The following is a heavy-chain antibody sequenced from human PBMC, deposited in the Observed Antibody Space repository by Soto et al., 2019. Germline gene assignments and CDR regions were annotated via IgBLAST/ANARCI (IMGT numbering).Heavy chain of an antibody. D-gene: IGHD2-15*01. J-gene: IGHJ6*03. CDR2: IIPILGIA. V-gene: IGHV1-69*04. CDR3: ARDGIGAATLVHYYYYYMDV. Sequence: GASVKVSCKASGGTFSSYTVSWVRQAPGQGLEWMGRIIPILGIANYAQKFRGRVTITADKSTSTAYMELSSLRSEDTAVYYCARDGIGAATLVHYYYYYMDVWGKGTTVTVSS. CDR1: GGTFSSYT.